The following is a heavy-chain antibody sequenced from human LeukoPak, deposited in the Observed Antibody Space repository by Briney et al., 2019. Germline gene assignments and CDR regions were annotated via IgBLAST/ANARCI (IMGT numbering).Heavy chain of an antibody. CDR1: GFTFSSRDW. D-gene: IGHD2-21*02. CDR3: AKMVTATMRNWFDP. Sequence: GGSLRLSCVASGFTFSSRDWMTWVRQAPGKGLEGVSSISSSSSYMYYAASGKGRFTISTDNAKTSLYLQMTSLRAEDTAVYYCAKMVTATMRNWFDPWGHGTQVTVSS. CDR2: ISSSSSYM. V-gene: IGHV3-21*01. J-gene: IGHJ5*02.